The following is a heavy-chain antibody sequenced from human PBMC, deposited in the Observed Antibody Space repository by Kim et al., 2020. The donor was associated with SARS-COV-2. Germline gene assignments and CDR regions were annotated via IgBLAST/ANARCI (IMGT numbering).Heavy chain of an antibody. CDR3: GGVRVLVVVAVAAPAEVEY. D-gene: IGHD6-19*01. V-gene: IGHV1-18*01. Sequence: ASVKVSCKASGCPFTSYGISWVRQAPGQGLEWMGWISAYAGKTNYAQKLQGRVTMTTDRTKSTDNVLPRRRRSDTAAEYCFGGVRVLVVVAVAAPAEVEY. CDR2: ISAYAGKT. CDR1: GCPFTSYG. J-gene: IGHJ1*01.